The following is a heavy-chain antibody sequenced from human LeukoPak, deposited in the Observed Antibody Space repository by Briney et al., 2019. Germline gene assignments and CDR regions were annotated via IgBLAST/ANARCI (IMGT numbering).Heavy chain of an antibody. CDR1: GGSISSGGYY. D-gene: IGHD3-3*01. CDR2: IYYSGST. V-gene: IGHV4-31*03. Sequence: SETLSLTCTVSGGSISSGGYYWSWIRQHAGKGLEWIGYIYYSGSTYYNPSLKSRVTISVDTSKNQFSLKLSSVTAADTAVYYCARDIFGVANWFDPWGQGTLVTVSS. CDR3: ARDIFGVANWFDP. J-gene: IGHJ5*02.